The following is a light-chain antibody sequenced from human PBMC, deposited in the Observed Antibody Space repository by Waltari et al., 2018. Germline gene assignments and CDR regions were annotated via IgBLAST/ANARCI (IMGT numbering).Light chain of an antibody. J-gene: IGKJ4*01. CDR1: QSVHNY. CDR2: DVS. Sequence: DIVLPPSPAILSLSPGERASLSCRASQSVHNYLAWYQQKPGQAPRLRIYDVSNRATDIPARFSGSGFATDVTLTISSLEPEDFAVYYCQQRRAWPLTFGGGTKVEIK. CDR3: QQRRAWPLT. V-gene: IGKV3-11*01.